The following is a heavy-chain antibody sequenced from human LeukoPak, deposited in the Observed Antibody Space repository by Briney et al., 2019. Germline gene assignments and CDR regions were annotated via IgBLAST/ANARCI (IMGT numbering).Heavy chain of an antibody. CDR1: GYSIAHGFF. J-gene: IGHJ2*01. V-gene: IGHV4-38-2*02. D-gene: IGHD2-15*01. CDR2: LYHSGTT. Sequence: PSETLSLTCTVSGYSIAHGFFWAWIRQPPGGGLEWIGSLYHSGTTYYNTSLKSRISTSIDTSKNQFSLNLRLVTAADTAVYYCARVEVPRDINDWYFDLWGRGTLVTVSS. CDR3: ARVEVPRDINDWYFDL.